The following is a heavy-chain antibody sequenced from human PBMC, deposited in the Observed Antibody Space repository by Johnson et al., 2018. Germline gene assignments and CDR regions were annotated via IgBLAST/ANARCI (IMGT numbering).Heavy chain of an antibody. V-gene: IGHV1-58*01. CDR3: AADDIVTGR. D-gene: IGHD3-9*01. CDR1: GVPFRNSA. J-gene: IGHJ4*02. Sequence: QLVQSGAEVKKXGTSGKVXCKASGVPFRNSAVQWVRQARGQRLEWLGWIVVGSGNANYAQKFQERVTFTRDMSSSTAYMELSNLRSEDTAIYYWAADDIVTGRWGQGTLVIVSS. CDR2: IVVGSGNA.